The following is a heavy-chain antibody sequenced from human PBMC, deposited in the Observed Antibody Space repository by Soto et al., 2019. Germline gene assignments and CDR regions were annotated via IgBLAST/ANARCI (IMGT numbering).Heavy chain of an antibody. CDR3: AKAGFWSGYYSLVDY. CDR1: GFTFSTYS. V-gene: IGHV3-48*04. D-gene: IGHD3-3*01. J-gene: IGHJ4*02. CDR2: VRSRKKTI. Sequence: GGSLRLSCAASGFTFSTYSMNWVRQAPGKRVERVSYVRSRKKTIFYTDYVKCRFSVSRDNAKNSLYLQMNSLRAEDTALYYCAKAGFWSGYYSLVDYWGQGTLVTVSS.